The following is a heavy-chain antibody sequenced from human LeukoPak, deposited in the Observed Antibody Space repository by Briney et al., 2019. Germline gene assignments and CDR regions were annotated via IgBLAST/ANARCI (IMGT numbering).Heavy chain of an antibody. D-gene: IGHD6-13*01. Sequence: ASVKVSCKASGYTFTGYYMHWVRQAPGQGLEWMGWINPNSGGINYAQKFQGRVTMTRDTSISTAYMELSRLRSDDTAVYYCARTLYSSSRRYFDYWGQGTLVTVSS. CDR2: INPNSGGI. V-gene: IGHV1-2*02. CDR1: GYTFTGYY. CDR3: ARTLYSSSRRYFDY. J-gene: IGHJ4*02.